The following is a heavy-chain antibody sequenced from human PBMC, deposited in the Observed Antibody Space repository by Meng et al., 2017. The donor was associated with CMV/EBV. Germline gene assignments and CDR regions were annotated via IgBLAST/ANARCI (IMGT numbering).Heavy chain of an antibody. CDR1: GGSFSGYY. CDR3: ARGSRRLPRFNWFDP. J-gene: IGHJ5*02. D-gene: IGHD3-3*01. Sequence: APVDRWVDGRLKPSETLSLVCAGCGGSFSGYYWGWRRQPPGKGVVWIGEINNSGSINYNPSLKSRVTISVDTSKNQFSLKLSSVTAADTAVYYCARGSRRLPRFNWFDPWGQGTLVTVSS. CDR2: INNSGSI. V-gene: IGHV4-34*01.